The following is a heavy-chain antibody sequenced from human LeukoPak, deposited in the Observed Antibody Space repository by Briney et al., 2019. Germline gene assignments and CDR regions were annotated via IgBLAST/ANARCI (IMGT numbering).Heavy chain of an antibody. Sequence: SVKVSCKASGGTFSSYAISWVRQAPGQGLEWMGGIIPIFGTANYAQKFQGRVTITADESTSTAYMELSSLRSEDTAVYYCARDRGYCSSTSCYYYYMDVWGKGTTVTISS. J-gene: IGHJ6*03. CDR2: IIPIFGTA. V-gene: IGHV1-69*13. CDR3: ARDRGYCSSTSCYYYYMDV. CDR1: GGTFSSYA. D-gene: IGHD2-2*01.